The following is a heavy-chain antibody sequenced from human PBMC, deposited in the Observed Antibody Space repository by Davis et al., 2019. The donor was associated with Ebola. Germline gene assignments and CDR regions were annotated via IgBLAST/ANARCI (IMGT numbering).Heavy chain of an antibody. CDR1: GGSISSSSYY. V-gene: IGHV4-39*07. Sequence: MPSETLSLTCTVSGGSISSSSYYWGWIRQPPGKGLEWIGSIYYSGSTNYNPSLKSRVTISVDKSKNQFSLKLSSVTAADTAVYYCARDAISSGYASWGQGTLVTVSS. D-gene: IGHD5-12*01. CDR2: IYYSGST. CDR3: ARDAISSGYAS. J-gene: IGHJ5*02.